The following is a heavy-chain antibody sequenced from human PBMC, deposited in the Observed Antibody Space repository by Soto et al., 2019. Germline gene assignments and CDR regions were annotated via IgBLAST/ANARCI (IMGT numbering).Heavy chain of an antibody. CDR1: GYTFTGYY. CDR3: ARVPGGLYCSGGSCYRSDNWFDP. J-gene: IGHJ5*02. Sequence: VKVSCEASGYTFTGYYMHWVRQAPGQGLEWMGGIIPIFGTANYAQKLQGRVTMTADESTSTAYMELSRLRSEDTAVYYCARVPGGLYCSGGSCYRSDNWFDPWGQGTLVTVSS. V-gene: IGHV1-69*13. D-gene: IGHD2-15*01. CDR2: IIPIFGTA.